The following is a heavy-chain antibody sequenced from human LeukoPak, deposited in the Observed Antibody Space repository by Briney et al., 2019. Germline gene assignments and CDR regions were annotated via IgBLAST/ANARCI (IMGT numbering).Heavy chain of an antibody. Sequence: SETLSLTCTVSGGSISSYYWSWIRQPPGKGLEWIGYIYYSGSTNYNPSLKSRVTISVDTSKNQFSLKLSSVTAADTAVYYCARTKSVVPRPYYFDYWGQGTLVTVSS. CDR3: ARTKSVVPRPYYFDY. CDR1: GGSISSYY. D-gene: IGHD4-23*01. V-gene: IGHV4-59*01. J-gene: IGHJ4*02. CDR2: IYYSGST.